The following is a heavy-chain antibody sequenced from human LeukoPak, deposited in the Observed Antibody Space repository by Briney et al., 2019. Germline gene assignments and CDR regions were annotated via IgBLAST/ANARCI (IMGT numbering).Heavy chain of an antibody. CDR1: GDFSDIDY. CDR3: AKDLGINTGWFGFDS. D-gene: IGHD6-19*01. CDR2: IYTGGRT. J-gene: IGHJ5*01. V-gene: IGHV4-4*07. Sequence: PSETLSLTCSVSGDFSDIDYLSWIRQPAGKGLEWIGRIYTGGRTNYNPSLKTRVSMSLDKSKKEVSLNLTSVTAADTAVYYCAKDLGINTGWFGFDSWGQGTLVTVSS.